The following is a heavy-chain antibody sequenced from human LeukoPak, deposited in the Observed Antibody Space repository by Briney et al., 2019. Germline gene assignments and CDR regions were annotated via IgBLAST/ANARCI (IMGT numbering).Heavy chain of an antibody. CDR1: GFTFSSYG. CDR2: IWNDGNNQ. CDR3: AKDRAVAGSDARYYFDY. V-gene: IGHV3-33*06. D-gene: IGHD6-19*01. Sequence: GGSLRLSCAASGFTFSSYGMHWVRQAPGKGLDWVAVIWNDGNNQYYADSVKGRFTISRDNSKNTLYLQMNSLRAEDTAVYYCAKDRAVAGSDARYYFDYWGQGTLVTVSS. J-gene: IGHJ4*02.